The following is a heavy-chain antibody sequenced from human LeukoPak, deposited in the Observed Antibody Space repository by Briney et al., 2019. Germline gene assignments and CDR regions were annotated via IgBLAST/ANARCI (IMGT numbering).Heavy chain of an antibody. Sequence: GGSVRLSCAASEFTFSSNAMHWVRQAPGKGLEWVTIISYDGSNKYYADSVKGRFTIDRDNCKNSLFLQMNSLSAEDTAVYYCARLSMIRGVISDYWGQGTLVTVSS. CDR3: ARLSMIRGVISDY. V-gene: IGHV3-30*04. D-gene: IGHD3-10*01. J-gene: IGHJ4*02. CDR1: EFTFSSNA. CDR2: ISYDGSNK.